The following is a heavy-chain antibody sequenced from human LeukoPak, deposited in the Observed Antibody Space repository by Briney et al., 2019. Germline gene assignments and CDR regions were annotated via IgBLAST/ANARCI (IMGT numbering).Heavy chain of an antibody. CDR1: GYTFTSYY. CDR3: ARGRGYSSSWFRTRYNWFDP. J-gene: IGHJ5*02. CDR2: INPSGGST. Sequence: ASVKVSCKASGYTFTSYYMHWVRQAPGQGLEWMGIINPSGGSTSYAQKFQGRVTMTRNTSISTAYMELSSLRSEDTAVYYCARGRGYSSSWFRTRYNWFDPWGQGTLVTVSS. V-gene: IGHV1-46*01. D-gene: IGHD6-13*01.